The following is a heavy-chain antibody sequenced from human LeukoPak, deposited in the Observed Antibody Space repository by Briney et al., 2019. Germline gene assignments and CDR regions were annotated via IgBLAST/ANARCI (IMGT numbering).Heavy chain of an antibody. CDR1: GGSISSYY. V-gene: IGHV4-59*01. D-gene: IGHD5-18*01. J-gene: IGHJ4*02. CDR3: ARDSVHSYGFYY. Sequence: SETLSLTYTVSGGSISSYYWSWIRQPPGKGLEWIGYIYYSGSTNYNPSLKSRVTISVDTSKNQFSLKLSSVTAADTAVYYCARDSVHSYGFYYWGQGTLVTVSS. CDR2: IYYSGST.